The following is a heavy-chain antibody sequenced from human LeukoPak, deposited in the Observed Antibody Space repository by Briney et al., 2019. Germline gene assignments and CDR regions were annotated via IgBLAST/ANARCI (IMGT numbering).Heavy chain of an antibody. V-gene: IGHV1-8*03. Sequence: GASVKVSCKTSGYTFTNYDINWVRQATGQGLEWMGWMNPKSGNTGYAKTFQGRVTITRNTSISTAYMELSSLSSEDTAVYYCARSISLWKELRRDWFDPWGQGTQVTVSS. CDR3: ARSISLWKELRRDWFDP. CDR1: GYTFTNYD. CDR2: MNPKSGNT. J-gene: IGHJ5*02. D-gene: IGHD3-10*01.